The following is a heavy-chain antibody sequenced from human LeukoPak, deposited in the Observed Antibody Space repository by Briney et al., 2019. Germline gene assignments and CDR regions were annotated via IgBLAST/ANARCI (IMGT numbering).Heavy chain of an antibody. CDR2: IIPILGIA. D-gene: IGHD3-22*01. J-gene: IGHJ4*02. V-gene: IGHV1-69*02. CDR1: GGTFSSYT. CDR3: ARVRPDSSGYPV. Sequence: SVKVSCKASGGTFSSYTISWVRQAPGQGLERMGRIIPILGIANYAQKFQGRVTITADKSTSTAYMELSSLRSEDTAVYYCARVRPDSSGYPVWGQGTLVTVSS.